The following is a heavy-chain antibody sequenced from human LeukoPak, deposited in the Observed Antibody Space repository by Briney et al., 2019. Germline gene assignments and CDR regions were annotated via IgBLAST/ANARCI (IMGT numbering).Heavy chain of an antibody. CDR1: EFTFSSYS. CDR2: ISTSNSYT. J-gene: IGHJ6*02. CDR3: ARDAIAAAGLDV. Sequence: GGSLRLSCAASEFTFSSYSMTWVRQAPGKGLEWVSSISTSNSYTYYADSVKGRFTISRDNAKNSLYLQMNSLGADDTAVYYCARDAIAAAGLDVWGQGTTVTVSS. V-gene: IGHV3-21*01. D-gene: IGHD6-13*01.